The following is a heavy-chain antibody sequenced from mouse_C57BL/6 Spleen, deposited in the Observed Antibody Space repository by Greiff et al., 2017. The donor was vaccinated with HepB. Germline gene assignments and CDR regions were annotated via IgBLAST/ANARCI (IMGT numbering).Heavy chain of an antibody. CDR2: ISYDGSN. J-gene: IGHJ3*01. CDR1: GYSITSGYY. CDR3: ATYGNLAWFAY. V-gene: IGHV3-6*01. Sequence: DVKLQESGPGLVKPSQSLSLTCSVTGYSITSGYYWNWIRQFPGNKLEWMGYISYDGSNNYNPSLKNRISITRDTSKNQFFLKLNSVTTEDTATYYCATYGNLAWFAYWGQGTLVTVSA. D-gene: IGHD2-1*01.